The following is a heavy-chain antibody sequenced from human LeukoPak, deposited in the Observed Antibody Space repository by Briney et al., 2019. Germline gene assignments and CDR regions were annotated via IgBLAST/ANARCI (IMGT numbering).Heavy chain of an antibody. V-gene: IGHV4-59*01. CDR1: GGSISNYY. CDR2: IYYNGST. D-gene: IGHD6-13*01. CDR3: ASHAQSSTWYGRWFDP. J-gene: IGHJ5*02. Sequence: SETLSLTCIVSGGSISNYYWSWIRQPPGKGLEWIGFIYYNGSTNYNPSLKSRVDISVDTSKNQFSLKLSSVTAADTAIYYCASHAQSSTWYGRWFDPWGQGTLVSVSS.